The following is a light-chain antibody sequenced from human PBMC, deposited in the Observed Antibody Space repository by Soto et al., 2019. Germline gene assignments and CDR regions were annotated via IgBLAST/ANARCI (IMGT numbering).Light chain of an antibody. CDR1: SSDVGGYNY. V-gene: IGLV2-14*01. J-gene: IGLJ1*01. CDR2: EVS. Sequence: QSALTQPASVSGSPGQSITISCTGTSSDVGGYNYVSWYQQHPGKAPKLMIYEVSNRPSGVSNRFSGSKSGNTASLTISGLQAEDEADYYCSSYTSSSIVFGTGTKVTLL. CDR3: SSYTSSSIV.